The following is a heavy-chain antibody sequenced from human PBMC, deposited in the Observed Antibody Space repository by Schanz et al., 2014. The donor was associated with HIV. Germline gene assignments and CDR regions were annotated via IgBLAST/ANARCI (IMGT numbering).Heavy chain of an antibody. Sequence: QVQLVESGGGVVQPGRSLRLSCAASGITFSTSGMHWVRQAPGKGLEWVAVISYDGSDKYHADSVKGRFTISRDNSKNTLYLQMNSLRAEDTAVYYCAKGLRQWLVLGVSDYWGQGTLVTVSS. J-gene: IGHJ4*02. CDR1: GITFSTSG. CDR2: ISYDGSDK. V-gene: IGHV3-30*18. D-gene: IGHD6-19*01. CDR3: AKGLRQWLVLGVSDY.